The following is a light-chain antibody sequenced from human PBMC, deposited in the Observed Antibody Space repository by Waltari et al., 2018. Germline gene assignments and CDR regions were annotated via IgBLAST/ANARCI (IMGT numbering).Light chain of an antibody. CDR1: QSVSSY. Sequence: DIQMTQSPSSLSASVGDRVTISCRASQSVSSYLNWYQQNPGKAPRVLIYGASSLQSGVPPRVSGSGSGTDFTLTISSLQPEDFATYYCQQSYSIPYTFGQGTKLEIK. J-gene: IGKJ2*01. CDR2: GAS. CDR3: QQSYSIPYT. V-gene: IGKV1-39*01.